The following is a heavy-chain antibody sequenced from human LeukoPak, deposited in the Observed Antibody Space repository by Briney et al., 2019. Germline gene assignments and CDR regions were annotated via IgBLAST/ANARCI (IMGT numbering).Heavy chain of an antibody. CDR2: ISPSGGIT. J-gene: IGHJ3*02. V-gene: IGHV3-23*01. CDR1: GVSISSNN. Sequence: ETLSLTCAVSGVSISSNNWWNWVRQAPGKGLEWVSGISPSGGITYYTDSVKGRFTISRDNSKNTQSLQMNSLRAEDTAVYYCARIPVRTYYYDSHNAFDIWGQGTMVTVSS. D-gene: IGHD3-22*01. CDR3: ARIPVRTYYYDSHNAFDI.